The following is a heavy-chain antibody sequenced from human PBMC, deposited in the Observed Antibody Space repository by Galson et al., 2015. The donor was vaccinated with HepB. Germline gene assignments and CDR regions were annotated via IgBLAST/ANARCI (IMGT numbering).Heavy chain of an antibody. V-gene: IGHV3-33*01. CDR2: IWYDGSNK. J-gene: IGHJ4*02. D-gene: IGHD3-16*01. Sequence: SLRLSCAASGFTFSSYGMHWVRQAPGKGLEWVAVIWYDGSNKYYADSVKGRFTISRDNSKNTLYLQMNSLRAEDTAVYYCARDLSRLGPDYWGQGTLVTVSS. CDR1: GFTFSSYG. CDR3: ARDLSRLGPDY.